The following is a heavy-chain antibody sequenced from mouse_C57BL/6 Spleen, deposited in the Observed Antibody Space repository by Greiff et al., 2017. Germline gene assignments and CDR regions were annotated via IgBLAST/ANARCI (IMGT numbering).Heavy chain of an antibody. D-gene: IGHD2-14*01. CDR1: GYTFTSYW. V-gene: IGHV1-52*01. CDR3: AREDRGWCAY. Sequence: QVQLQQPGAELVRPGSSVKLSCKASGYTFTSYWMHWVKQRPIQGLEWIGNIDPSDSETQYNQKFKDKATLTVDKSSITAYMQISSLTSEDSAVYYCAREDRGWCAYWGQGTLVTVSA. J-gene: IGHJ3*01. CDR2: IDPSDSET.